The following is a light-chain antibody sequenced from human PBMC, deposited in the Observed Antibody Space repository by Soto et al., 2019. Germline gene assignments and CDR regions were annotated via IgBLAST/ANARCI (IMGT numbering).Light chain of an antibody. CDR2: AAS. CDR1: QAISSY. Sequence: DIQLTMDPSVQSALAGARGSLRARASQAISSYLAWYQQKPGRAPKLLIYAASTLQSGVPSRFSGSGSGTEFTLTITSLQPEDFATYYCQQLNSFPITFGQGTRLEI. J-gene: IGKJ5*01. CDR3: QQLNSFPIT. V-gene: IGKV1-9*01.